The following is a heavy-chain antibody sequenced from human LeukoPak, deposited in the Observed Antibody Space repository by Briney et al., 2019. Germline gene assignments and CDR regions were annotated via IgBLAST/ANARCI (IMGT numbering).Heavy chain of an antibody. CDR1: GFTFSNYW. V-gene: IGHV3-74*01. J-gene: IGHJ4*02. CDR2: INPDASYT. CDR3: ARDMTGPVDS. D-gene: IGHD3-9*01. Sequence: GGSLRLSCAASGFTFSNYWMHWVRQAPGKGLVWVSRINPDASYTDYADSVKGRFAVSRDNAKNTLYLQMNSLRAEDTAVYYCARDMTGPVDSWGQGTLVTVSP.